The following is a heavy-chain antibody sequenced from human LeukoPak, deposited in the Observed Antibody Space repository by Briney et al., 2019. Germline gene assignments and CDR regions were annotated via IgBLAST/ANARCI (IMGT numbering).Heavy chain of an antibody. CDR3: AKDRGSITIFGVVMGWFDP. Sequence: GGSLRLSCAASGFTFSSYTMSWVRQAPGKGREWVSAISGSGGSTYYADSVKGRFTISRDNSKNTLYLQMNSLRAEDTAVYYCAKDRGSITIFGVVMGWFDPWGQGTLVTVSS. D-gene: IGHD3-3*01. V-gene: IGHV3-23*01. J-gene: IGHJ5*02. CDR2: ISGSGGST. CDR1: GFTFSSYT.